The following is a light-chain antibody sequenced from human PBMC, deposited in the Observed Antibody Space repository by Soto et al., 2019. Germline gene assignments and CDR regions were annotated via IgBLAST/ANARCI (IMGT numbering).Light chain of an antibody. CDR2: EVN. J-gene: IGLJ2*01. V-gene: IGLV2-14*01. Sequence: QSALTQPASVSGSPGQSITISCTGTSSDVGGYNYVSWYQHYPGKAPKLMIYEVNNRPSGVSNRFSGSKSGNTASLTISGLQADDEADYYCSSYTDSYTYVVFGGGTKVTVL. CDR3: SSYTDSYTYVV. CDR1: SSDVGGYNY.